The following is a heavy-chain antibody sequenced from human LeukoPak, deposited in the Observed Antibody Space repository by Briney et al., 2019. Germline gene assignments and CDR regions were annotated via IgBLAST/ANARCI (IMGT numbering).Heavy chain of an antibody. CDR3: AKDDGWVQYAN. V-gene: IGHV3-48*03. CDR1: GFTFSSYE. Sequence: GGSLRLSCAASGFTFSSYEMNWVRQAPGKGLEWVSYISSSGSTIYYADSVKGRFTISRDNAKNSLYLQMNSLRAEDTAVYYCAKDDGWVQYANWGQGTLVTVSS. CDR2: ISSSGSTI. D-gene: IGHD5-24*01. J-gene: IGHJ4*02.